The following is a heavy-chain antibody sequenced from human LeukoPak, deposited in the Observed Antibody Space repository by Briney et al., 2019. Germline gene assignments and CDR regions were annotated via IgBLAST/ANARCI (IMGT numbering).Heavy chain of an antibody. CDR2: ISYSGSA. D-gene: IGHD3-16*01. J-gene: IGHJ6*03. CDR3: ARVKDPGGYYYYYYMDI. CDR1: GDSVSSYY. Sequence: SETLSLTCTVSGDSVSSYYWSWIRQPPGKGLEWIGYISYSGSANYNPSLNSRVTISLDTSRNQFSLKLSSVTAADTAVYYCARVKDPGGYYYYYYMDIWGKGNTVTVSS. V-gene: IGHV4-59*02.